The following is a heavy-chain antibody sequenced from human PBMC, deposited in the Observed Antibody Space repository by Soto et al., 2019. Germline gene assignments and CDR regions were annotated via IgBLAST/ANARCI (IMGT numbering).Heavy chain of an antibody. CDR3: VKNGAYADLFDY. D-gene: IGHD4-17*01. CDR1: GFIFNSYA. J-gene: IGHJ4*02. V-gene: IGHV3-23*01. CDR2: ISGSGDIK. Sequence: LRLSCAASGFIFNSYAVSWVRQAPGKGLEWVSLISGSGDIKYYADSVRGRFSISRDKFNNTLYLQMNSLRAEDTAIYYCVKNGAYADLFDYWRQGTLVTVSS.